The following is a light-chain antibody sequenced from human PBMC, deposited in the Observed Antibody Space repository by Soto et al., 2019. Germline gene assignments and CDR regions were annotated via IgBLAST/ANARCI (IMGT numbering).Light chain of an antibody. V-gene: IGKV1-5*03. CDR2: KAS. CDR3: QQYNSYPYT. Sequence: DIQMTQSPSTLSASVGDRVIITCRASQSIGGWLAWYQLKPGRAPNLLIYKASSLASGVPSRFSGSGSGTEFTLSISSLQPDDFATYYCQQYNSYPYTFGQGTKLEIK. J-gene: IGKJ2*01. CDR1: QSIGGW.